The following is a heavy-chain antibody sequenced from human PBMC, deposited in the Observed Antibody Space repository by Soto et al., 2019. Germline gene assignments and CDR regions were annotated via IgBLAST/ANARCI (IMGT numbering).Heavy chain of an antibody. V-gene: IGHV3-21*01. CDR3: ARDLYYYDSSGYPVFDY. CDR2: ISSNRRNK. D-gene: IGHD3-22*01. J-gene: IGHJ4*02. Sequence: GGSLRLSCVASGFTFSSYTMNWVRQAPGKGLEWVSAISSNRRNKYYADSVRGRFTISRDNSKNTLYLKMNSLRAEDTAVYYCARDLYYYDSSGYPVFDYWGQGTLVTVSS. CDR1: GFTFSSYT.